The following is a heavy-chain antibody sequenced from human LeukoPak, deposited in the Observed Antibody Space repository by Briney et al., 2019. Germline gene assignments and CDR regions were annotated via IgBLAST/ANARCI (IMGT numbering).Heavy chain of an antibody. CDR1: GFTFREFA. D-gene: IGHD1-1*01. J-gene: IGHJ4*02. Sequence: PGRSLRLSCTSSGFTFREFAVSWFRQAPGKGLEWIGFIRSSTYGGTPKAAASVKGRFIFSRDDSKGVAYLRMNSLKTDDTAVYYCSREWGNGNDLRPDSWGQGTLVTVSS. CDR2: IRSSTYGGTP. CDR3: SREWGNGNDLRPDS. V-gene: IGHV3-49*03.